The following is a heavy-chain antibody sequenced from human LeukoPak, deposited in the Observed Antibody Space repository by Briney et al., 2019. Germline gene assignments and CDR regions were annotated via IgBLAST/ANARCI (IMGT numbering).Heavy chain of an antibody. CDR2: IYTSGTT. J-gene: IGHJ6*03. D-gene: IGHD2-15*01. Sequence: PSETLTLTCGVSGGSVSRYYWSWIRQSAGKGLEWIGRIYTSGTTNYTPSLKSRVTVSVDTSQNQVSLKLRSVTAADTAVYFCARDIVVLTPVYYYYMDVWGKGTTVTVSS. V-gene: IGHV4-4*07. CDR3: ARDIVVLTPVYYYYMDV. CDR1: GGSVSRYY.